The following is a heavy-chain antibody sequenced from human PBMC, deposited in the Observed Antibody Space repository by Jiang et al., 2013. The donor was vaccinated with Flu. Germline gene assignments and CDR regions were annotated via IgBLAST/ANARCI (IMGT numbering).Heavy chain of an antibody. CDR2: ISSSGSTI. D-gene: IGHD4-11*01. J-gene: IGHJ6*02. Sequence: RLSCAASGFTFSDYYMSWIRQAPGKGLEWVSYISSSGSTIYYADSVKGRFTISRDNAKNSLYLQMNSLRAEDTAVYYCASLTTTVIPYYYYGMDVWGQGTTVTVSS. CDR1: GFTFSDYY. CDR3: ASLTTTVIPYYYYGMDV. V-gene: IGHV3-11*01.